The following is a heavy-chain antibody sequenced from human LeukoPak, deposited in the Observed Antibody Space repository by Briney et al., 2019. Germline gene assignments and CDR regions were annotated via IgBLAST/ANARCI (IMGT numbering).Heavy chain of an antibody. D-gene: IGHD5-18*01. CDR2: INPNSGDT. CDR1: GYTFTGYY. Sequence: GESLKISCKGSGYTFTGYYMHWVRQAPGQGLEWMGWINPNSGDTDYAQNFQGRVTMTRDTSISTAYLDLSRLRSDDTAVYYCARDMDTGPDLFDYWGQGTLVTVSS. V-gene: IGHV1-2*02. CDR3: ARDMDTGPDLFDY. J-gene: IGHJ4*02.